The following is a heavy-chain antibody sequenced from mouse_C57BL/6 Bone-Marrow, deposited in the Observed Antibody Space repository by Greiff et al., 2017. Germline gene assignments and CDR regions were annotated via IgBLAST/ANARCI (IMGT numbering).Heavy chain of an antibody. Sequence: QVQLQQPGAELVRPGSSVKLSCKASGYTFTSYWMDWVKQRPGQGLEWIGNIYPSDSETHYNQKFKDKATLTVYKSSSTAYMQLSSRTSEDSAVYYCARSLHAVVAMDYWGQGTSVTVSS. CDR3: ARSLHAVVAMDY. V-gene: IGHV1-61*01. CDR2: IYPSDSET. CDR1: GYTFTSYW. D-gene: IGHD1-1*01. J-gene: IGHJ4*01.